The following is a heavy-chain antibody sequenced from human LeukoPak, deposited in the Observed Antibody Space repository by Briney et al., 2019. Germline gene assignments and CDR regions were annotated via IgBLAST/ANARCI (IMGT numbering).Heavy chain of an antibody. J-gene: IGHJ4*02. V-gene: IGHV3-30*04. CDR2: ISYDGSNK. CDR1: AFTFSSYA. Sequence: GVYLTFSCAASAFTFSSYAMDWVRQAPGKGLEWVAVISYDGSNKYYADSVKGRFTISRDNSKNTMYLQMNSLRAEDTAVYYCARDDYSNYSFDYWGQGTLVTVSS. D-gene: IGHD4-11*01. CDR3: ARDDYSNYSFDY.